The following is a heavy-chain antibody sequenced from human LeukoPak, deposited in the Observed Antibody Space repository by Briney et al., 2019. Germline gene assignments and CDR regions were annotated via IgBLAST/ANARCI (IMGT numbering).Heavy chain of an antibody. D-gene: IGHD2-21*02. V-gene: IGHV3-21*01. Sequence: GGSLRLSCAASGFTFSSYSMNWVRQAPGRGLEWVSSISSSSSYIYYADSVKGRFTISRDNAKNSLYLQMNSLRAEDTAVYYCARDRAYCGGDCYSGAFDIWGQGTMVTVSS. CDR3: ARDRAYCGGDCYSGAFDI. CDR2: ISSSSSYI. CDR1: GFTFSSYS. J-gene: IGHJ3*02.